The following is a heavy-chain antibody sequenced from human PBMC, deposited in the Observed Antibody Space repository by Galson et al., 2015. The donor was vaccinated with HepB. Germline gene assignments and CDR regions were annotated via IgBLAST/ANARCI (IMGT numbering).Heavy chain of an antibody. J-gene: IGHJ4*02. CDR1: GFTLTDYA. CDR2: IAYGGSSK. CDR3: ARDLTPGAADFVY. V-gene: IGHV3-30-3*01. Sequence: SLRLSCAASGFTLTDYAMHWVRQAPGKGLEWVAVIAYGGSSKYYVDSVKGRFTISRDNSKNTVYLQLNSLRVEDTALYYCARDLTPGAADFVYWGQGTLVTVSS. D-gene: IGHD1-26*01.